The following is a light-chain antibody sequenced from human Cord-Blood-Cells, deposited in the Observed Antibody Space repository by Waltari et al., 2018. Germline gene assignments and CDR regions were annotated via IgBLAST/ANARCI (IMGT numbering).Light chain of an antibody. CDR1: QGISSY. CDR3: QQYYSYPPFT. V-gene: IGKV1-8*01. Sequence: AIRITQSPSSLSASTGDRVTITCRASQGISSYLAWYQQKPGKAPKLLIYAASTLQSEVPSRFSGSGSGTDLTLTISCLQSEDVATYYCQQYYSYPPFTFGPGTKVDIK. CDR2: AAS. J-gene: IGKJ3*01.